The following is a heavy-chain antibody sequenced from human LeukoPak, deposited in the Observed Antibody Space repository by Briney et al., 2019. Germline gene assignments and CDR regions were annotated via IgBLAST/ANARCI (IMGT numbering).Heavy chain of an antibody. J-gene: IGHJ4*02. Sequence: VASVKVSCKASGYTFTGYYMRWVRQAPGRGLEWMGRINPNSGGTNYAQKFQGRVTMTRDTSISTAYMELSRLRSDDTAVYYCARTSSYYYDSSGYDYWGQGTLVTVSS. D-gene: IGHD3-22*01. CDR2: INPNSGGT. V-gene: IGHV1-2*06. CDR1: GYTFTGYY. CDR3: ARTSSYYYDSSGYDY.